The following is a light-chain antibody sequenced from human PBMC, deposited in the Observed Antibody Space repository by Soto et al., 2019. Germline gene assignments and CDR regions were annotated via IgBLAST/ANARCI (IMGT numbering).Light chain of an antibody. V-gene: IGKV3-15*01. CDR2: DTS. CDR1: QSVRNS. CDR3: QNYYDWPTWT. Sequence: ERVMTQSPGTLSVSPGEGATLSCRASQSVRNSLAWYQQKPGQAPRLLIYDTSTRATGIPARFSGSGSGTEFTLTISSLQSEDFAVYYCQNYYDWPTWTFGQGTKV. J-gene: IGKJ1*01.